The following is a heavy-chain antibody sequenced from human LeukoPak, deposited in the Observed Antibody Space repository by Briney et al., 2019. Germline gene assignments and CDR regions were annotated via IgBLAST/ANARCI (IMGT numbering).Heavy chain of an antibody. Sequence: GGSLRLSCAASGFTFGSYAMSWVRQAPGKGLEWVSAITGGGGNTYYADSVKGRFTISRDNSKNTLYLQMNTLRAEDSALYYCAKALVAAITDFDYWGQGTLVTVSS. CDR1: GFTFGSYA. D-gene: IGHD5-12*01. CDR3: AKALVAAITDFDY. CDR2: ITGGGGNT. J-gene: IGHJ4*02. V-gene: IGHV3-23*01.